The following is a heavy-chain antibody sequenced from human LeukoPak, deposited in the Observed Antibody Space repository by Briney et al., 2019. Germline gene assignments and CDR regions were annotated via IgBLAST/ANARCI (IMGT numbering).Heavy chain of an antibody. J-gene: IGHJ3*01. Sequence: GGSLRLSCAASGFIVTNTFMKWVRQAPGKGLEWVSVILSAGATYYADSVKGRFTISRDNSKNTLFLQMNSLRDDDTAVYFCGAFVKVAASGSFDVWGQGTTVTVSS. D-gene: IGHD2-21*02. V-gene: IGHV3-66*01. CDR3: GAFVKVAASGSFDV. CDR2: ILSAGAT. CDR1: GFIVTNTF.